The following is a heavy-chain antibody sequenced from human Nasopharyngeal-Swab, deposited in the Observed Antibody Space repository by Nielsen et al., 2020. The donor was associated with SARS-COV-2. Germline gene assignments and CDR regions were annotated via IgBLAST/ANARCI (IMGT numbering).Heavy chain of an antibody. J-gene: IGHJ4*02. Sequence: WIRQPPGKGLEWVAVISYDGSNNDYADSVKGRFSISRDNSKNTLYLQMNSLRAEDTAVYYCARDLILTGSAFFDYWGQGTLVTVSS. CDR2: ISYDGSNN. D-gene: IGHD3-9*01. V-gene: IGHV3-30-3*01. CDR3: ARDLILTGSAFFDY.